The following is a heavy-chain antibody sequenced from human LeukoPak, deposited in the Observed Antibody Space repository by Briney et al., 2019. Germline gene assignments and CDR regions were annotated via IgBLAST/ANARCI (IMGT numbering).Heavy chain of an antibody. CDR3: AKSSSSWYKVHFDY. D-gene: IGHD6-13*01. CDR2: ISYDGSNK. V-gene: IGHV3-30*18. J-gene: IGHJ4*02. Sequence: GGSLRLSCAASGFTFSSYGMHWVRQAPGKGLEWVAVISYDGSNKYYADSVKGRFTISRDNSKNTLYLQMNSLRAEDTAVYYCAKSSSSWYKVHFDYWGQGTLVTVSS. CDR1: GFTFSSYG.